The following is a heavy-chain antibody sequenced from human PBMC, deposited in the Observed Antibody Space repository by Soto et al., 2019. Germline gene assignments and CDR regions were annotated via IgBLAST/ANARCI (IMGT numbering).Heavy chain of an antibody. CDR3: ARETLRCKAQNPHVYGLED. CDR2: MSPIFSST. J-gene: IGHJ6*02. D-gene: IGHD2-8*01. V-gene: IGHV1-69*13. CDR1: GDTFTAFY. Sequence: SVKVSCKVCGDTFTAFYFSCVRQAAGREREWMAVMSPIFSSTTYAHNSQKRVTIPADESTRTAYMELRRLRSDDTATYFSARETLRCKAQNPHVYGLEDWGQGTMVTVSS.